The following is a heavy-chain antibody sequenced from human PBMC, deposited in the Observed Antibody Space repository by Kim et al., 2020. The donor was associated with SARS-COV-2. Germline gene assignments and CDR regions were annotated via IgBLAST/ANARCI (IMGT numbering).Heavy chain of an antibody. V-gene: IGHV3-49*03. Sequence: GGSLRLSCTASGFTFGDYAMSWFRQARGKGLEWVGFIRSKAYGGTTEYAASVKGRFTISRDDSKSIAYLQMNSLKTEDTAVYYCTREGWLQLHFDYWGQGTLVTVSS. CDR2: IRSKAYGGTT. D-gene: IGHD5-12*01. CDR3: TREGWLQLHFDY. J-gene: IGHJ4*02. CDR1: GFTFGDYA.